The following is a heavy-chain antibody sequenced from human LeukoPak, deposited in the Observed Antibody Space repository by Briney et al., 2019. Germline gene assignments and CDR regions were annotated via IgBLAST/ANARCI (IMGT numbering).Heavy chain of an antibody. J-gene: IGHJ2*01. CDR3: ARVRLNWYFDL. Sequence: PSETRSLTCTVSGGSISSGGYYWSRIRQHPGKGLEWIGYIYYSGSTYYNPSLKSRVTISVDTSKNQFSLKLSSVTAADTAVYYCARVRLNWYFDLWGSGTLVTVSS. V-gene: IGHV4-31*03. CDR2: IYYSGST. CDR1: GGSISSGGYY.